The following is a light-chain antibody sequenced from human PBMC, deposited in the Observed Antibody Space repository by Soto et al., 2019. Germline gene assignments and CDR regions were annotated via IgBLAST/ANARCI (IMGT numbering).Light chain of an antibody. CDR1: SSNIGSNT. CDR3: AAWDDSLNGVV. Sequence: QSVLTQPPSASGTPGQRVTVSCSGSSSNIGSNTVNWYQQLPGAAPKLLIYTTSQRPSGVPDRFSGSKSVTSASLAISGLQSEDEADYYCAAWDDSLNGVVFGGGTKLTVL. J-gene: IGLJ2*01. CDR2: TTS. V-gene: IGLV1-44*01.